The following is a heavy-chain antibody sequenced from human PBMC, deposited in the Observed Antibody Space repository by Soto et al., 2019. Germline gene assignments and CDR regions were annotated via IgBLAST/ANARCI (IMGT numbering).Heavy chain of an antibody. CDR2: VNPNSGET. V-gene: IGHV1-2*02. CDR3: ARALPWGGIYGSGSYYFS. J-gene: IGHJ5*02. CDR1: GYTFSGFY. D-gene: IGHD3-10*01. Sequence: QVQLLQSGAEVKKPGASVKVSCKASGYTFSGFYMHWVRQAPGQGLEWMGWVNPNSGETHYAQKFQGRVTMASDTSISTAPMELTRPKSDATAVYYCARALPWGGIYGSGSYYFSWGQGTLVTVSS.